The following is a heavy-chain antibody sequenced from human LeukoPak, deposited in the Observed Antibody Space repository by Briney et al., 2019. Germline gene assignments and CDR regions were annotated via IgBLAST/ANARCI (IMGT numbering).Heavy chain of an antibody. V-gene: IGHV4-34*01. CDR3: ARGIAAAAGKYFQH. J-gene: IGHJ1*01. CDR2: INHSGST. CDR1: GGSFSGYY. Sequence: SETLSLTCAVYGGSFSGYYWSWLPQPPGKGLEWIGEINHSGSTNSNPPLKSRVTISVDTSKNQFSLKLSSVTAADTAVYYCARGIAAAAGKYFQHWGQGTLVTVSS. D-gene: IGHD6-13*01.